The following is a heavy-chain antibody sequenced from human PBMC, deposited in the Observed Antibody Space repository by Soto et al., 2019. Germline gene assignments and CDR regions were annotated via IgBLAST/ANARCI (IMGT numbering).Heavy chain of an antibody. J-gene: IGHJ5*02. CDR3: ARDMEGTGTTLGWFDP. CDR1: GGSVSSGSYY. Sequence: QVQLQESGPGLVKPSETLSLTCTVSGGSVSSGSYYWSWIRQPPGKGLEWIGYIYYSGSTNYNPSLKSRVTISVDTSKNQFSLKLSSVTAADTAVYYCARDMEGTGTTLGWFDPWGQGTLVTVSS. V-gene: IGHV4-61*01. D-gene: IGHD1-1*01. CDR2: IYYSGST.